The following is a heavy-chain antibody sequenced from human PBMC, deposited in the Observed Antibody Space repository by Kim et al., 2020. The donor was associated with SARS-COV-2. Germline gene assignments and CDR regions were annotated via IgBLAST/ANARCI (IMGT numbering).Heavy chain of an antibody. J-gene: IGHJ5*02. D-gene: IGHD3-10*01. CDR3: ARGRKVRGVIIDP. Sequence: YNPSLKSRVTISVDTSKNQFSLKLSSVTAADTAVYYCARGRKVRGVIIDPWGQGTLVTVSS. V-gene: IGHV4-34*01.